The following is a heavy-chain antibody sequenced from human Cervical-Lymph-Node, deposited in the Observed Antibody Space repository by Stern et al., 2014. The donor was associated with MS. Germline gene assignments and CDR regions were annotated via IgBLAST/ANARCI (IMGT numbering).Heavy chain of an antibody. D-gene: IGHD6-13*01. V-gene: IGHV3-33*01. CDR1: GFTFSGYG. J-gene: IGHJ4*02. CDR2: SWSDGTKE. Sequence: VHLVESGGGAVQPGRSLRLSCATSGFTFSGYGMYWVRPAPGKGLEWVAISWSDGTKEDYADSVKGRFTISRDNSKNTLYLQMTSLRAEDTAVYYCARDDRTSWYGGMPHWGQGTLVTVSS. CDR3: ARDDRTSWYGGMPH.